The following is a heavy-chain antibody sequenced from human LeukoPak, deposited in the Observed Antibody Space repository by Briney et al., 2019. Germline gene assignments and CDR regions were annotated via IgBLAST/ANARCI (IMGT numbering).Heavy chain of an antibody. D-gene: IGHD6-6*01. J-gene: IGHJ4*02. Sequence: PTIMNPPQPPTPTSPLSWFSLSPSGMVVSWIRQPPGKAPEWPARIDWDDDTYYSTSLKTRLTISKDTSKNQVVLTMINMDPVDTATCYCARTSYSSSSVFFDYWGQGTLVTVSS. CDR3: ARTSYSSSSVFFDY. CDR2: IDWDDDT. V-gene: IGHV2-70*11. CDR1: WFSLSPSGMV.